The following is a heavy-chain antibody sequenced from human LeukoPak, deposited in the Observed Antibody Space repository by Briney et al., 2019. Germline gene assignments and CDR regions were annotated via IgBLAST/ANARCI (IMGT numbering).Heavy chain of an antibody. Sequence: GGSLRLSCAASGFTFSNFEMNWVRQIPGKGLEWLSFITRSSRIIYYADSVKGRFTISRDNAKNSLYLQMNSLRAEDTAVYYCAADSSSSHSDYWGQGTLVTVSS. D-gene: IGHD6-6*01. J-gene: IGHJ4*02. CDR3: AADSSSSHSDY. CDR1: GFTFSNFE. V-gene: IGHV3-48*03. CDR2: ITRSSRII.